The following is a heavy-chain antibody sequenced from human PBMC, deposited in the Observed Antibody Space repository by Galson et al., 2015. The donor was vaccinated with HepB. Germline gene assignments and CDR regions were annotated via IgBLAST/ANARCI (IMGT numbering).Heavy chain of an antibody. J-gene: IGHJ4*02. CDR2: IPYDGRHK. V-gene: IGHV3-30-3*01. Sequence: SLRLSCAASGFIFSNYAMHWVRQAPGKGLEWVTIIPYDGRHKFYADSVKGRFTISRDNSNNTLFLQMNSLRVEDTAVYFCARDRVNLILTSGAGDHWGQGTLVTVSS. D-gene: IGHD3-10*02. CDR1: GFIFSNYA. CDR3: ARDRVNLILTSGAGDH.